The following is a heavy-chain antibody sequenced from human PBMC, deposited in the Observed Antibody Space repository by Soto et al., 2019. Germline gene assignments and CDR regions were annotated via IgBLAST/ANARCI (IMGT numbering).Heavy chain of an antibody. CDR3: AKSRVFIGAIVTLLDS. Sequence: PGGSLRLSCAASGFTFSSYAMSWVRQAPGKGLEWVSAISGSGGSTYYADSVKGRFTISRGNSENTLYLQMNGLRADDTALYFCAKSRVFIGAIVTLLDSWGQGTQVTVSS. V-gene: IGHV3-23*01. D-gene: IGHD3-16*02. CDR1: GFTFSSYA. J-gene: IGHJ4*02. CDR2: ISGSGGST.